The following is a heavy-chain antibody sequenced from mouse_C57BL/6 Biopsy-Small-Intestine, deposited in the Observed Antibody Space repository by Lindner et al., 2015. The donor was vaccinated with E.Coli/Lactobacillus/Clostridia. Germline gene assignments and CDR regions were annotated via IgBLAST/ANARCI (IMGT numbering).Heavy chain of an antibody. V-gene: IGHV1-47*01. CDR3: ARGYYGSWYFDV. CDR1: GYTFTTYP. J-gene: IGHJ1*03. CDR2: FHPSNDDT. Sequence: VQLQESGAELVEPGASVKMSCKASGYTFTTYPIEWMKQNHGKSLEWIGNFHPSNDDTKYNEKFKGKATLTVEKSSSTVYLELSRLTSDDSAVYYCARGYYGSWYFDVWGTGTTVTVSS. D-gene: IGHD1-1*01.